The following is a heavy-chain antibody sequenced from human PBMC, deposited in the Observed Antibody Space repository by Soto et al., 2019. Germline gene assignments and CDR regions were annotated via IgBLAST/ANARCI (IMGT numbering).Heavy chain of an antibody. CDR1: GFSFSSSA. CDR2: ISGSGDIT. J-gene: IGHJ4*02. V-gene: IGHV3-23*01. D-gene: IGHD3-10*01. Sequence: EVQLLESGGGLVQPGGSLRLSCAVSGFSFSSSAMTWVRQAPGKGLEWVSGISGSGDITYNADSVKGRFAISRDTAKKVVSVQMMSLRAEDTAVYYCAIVPRWGVRYHDSFFDYWGQGTLVTVSS. CDR3: AIVPRWGVRYHDSFFDY.